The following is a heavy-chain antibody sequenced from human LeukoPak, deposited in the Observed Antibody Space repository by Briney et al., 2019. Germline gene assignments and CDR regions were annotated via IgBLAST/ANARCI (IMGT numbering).Heavy chain of an antibody. D-gene: IGHD1-1*01. CDR3: ARNPTTRTYWFDP. Sequence: GGSPRLSCAASGFTFSSYAMHWVRQAPGKGLEWVAVISYDGSNKYYADSVKGRFTISRDNAKNTLYLQMNSLRAEDTAVYYCARNPTTRTYWFDPWGQGTLVTVSS. CDR1: GFTFSSYA. J-gene: IGHJ5*02. CDR2: ISYDGSNK. V-gene: IGHV3-30-3*01.